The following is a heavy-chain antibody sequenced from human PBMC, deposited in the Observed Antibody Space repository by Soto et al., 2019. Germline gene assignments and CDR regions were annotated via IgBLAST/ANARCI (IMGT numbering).Heavy chain of an antibody. CDR3: ARDLVAGNYYYYGMDV. V-gene: IGHV1-69*13. Sequence: GASVKVSCKASGGTFSSYAISWVRQAPGQGLEWMGGIIPIFGTANYAQKFQGRVTITADESTSTAYMELSSLRSEDTAVYYCARDLVAGNYYYYGMDVWGQGTTVTVSS. J-gene: IGHJ6*02. D-gene: IGHD6-19*01. CDR2: IIPIFGTA. CDR1: GGTFSSYA.